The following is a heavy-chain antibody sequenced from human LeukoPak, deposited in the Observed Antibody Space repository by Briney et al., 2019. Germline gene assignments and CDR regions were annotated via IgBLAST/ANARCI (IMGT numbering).Heavy chain of an antibody. D-gene: IGHD1-7*01. CDR3: ARGSGTKSALDI. J-gene: IGHJ3*02. CDR1: GDSISTSSFS. CDR2: ISYSGGT. V-gene: IGHV4-39*02. Sequence: PSETLSLTCLVSGDSISTSSFSWAWIRQPPGKGLEWIGNISYSGGTSSNPSLKSRVTISVDTSNNRFTLSLSSVTAADTAVYYCARGSGTKSALDIWGQGTMVTVSS.